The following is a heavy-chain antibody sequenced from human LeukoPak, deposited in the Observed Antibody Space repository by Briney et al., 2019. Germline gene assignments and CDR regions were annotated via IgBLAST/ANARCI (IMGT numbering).Heavy chain of an antibody. D-gene: IGHD6-13*01. V-gene: IGHV4-34*10. CDR2: INHVGVT. J-gene: IGHJ4*02. CDR3: ASLAAAGTDY. Sequence: SETLSLTCAVYGESFNGYYWSWIRQSPQRGLEWIGHINHVGVTNYNPSLKSRLTIVVDTSKNQFTLKLKSVTAADTAVYYCASLAAAGTDYWGQGTLVTVSS. CDR1: GESFNGYY.